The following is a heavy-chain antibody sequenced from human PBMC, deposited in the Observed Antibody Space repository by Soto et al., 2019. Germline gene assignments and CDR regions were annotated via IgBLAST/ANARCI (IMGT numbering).Heavy chain of an antibody. V-gene: IGHV3-21*01. CDR3: GRAPIGSGCFVDY. Sequence: PEGSLRLSSAASGVTFSSFAMSWVRQAPGKGLEWVSSITSSSTYIYYADSVKGRFTISRDNAKNSLYLQINSMRAEDTAMYYCGRAPIGSGCFVDYWGRGTRVTVSS. CDR2: ITSSSTYI. J-gene: IGHJ4*02. D-gene: IGHD6-19*01. CDR1: GVTFSSFA.